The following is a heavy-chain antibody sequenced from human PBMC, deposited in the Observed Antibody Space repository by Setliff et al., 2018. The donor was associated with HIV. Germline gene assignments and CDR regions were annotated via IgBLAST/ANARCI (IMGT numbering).Heavy chain of an antibody. D-gene: IGHD3-3*01. CDR3: VRDRETVSISGVAVPYFDY. Sequence: ASVKVSCKASGYTFINYGISWVRQAPGQGLEWMGWISDHNGNTNYAQKVQGRVTMTTDTSTTTAYMELRSLRYDDTAVYYCVRDRETVSISGVAVPYFDYWGQGTQVTVSS. J-gene: IGHJ4*02. CDR1: GYTFINYG. V-gene: IGHV1-18*01. CDR2: ISDHNGNT.